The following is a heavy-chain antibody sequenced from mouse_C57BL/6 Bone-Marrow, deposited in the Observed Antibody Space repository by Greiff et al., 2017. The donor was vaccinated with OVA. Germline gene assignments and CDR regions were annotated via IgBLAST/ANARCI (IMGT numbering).Heavy chain of an antibody. J-gene: IGHJ4*01. CDR1: GFTFSDYY. D-gene: IGHD1-1*01. CDR2: INYDGSST. CDR3: GRGVLYGRAMDY. Sequence: EVKLVESEGGLVQPGSSMKLSCTASGFTFSDYYMAWVRQVPEKGLEWVANINYDGSSTYYLDSLKSRFIISRDNAKNILYLQMSSLKSEDTATYYCGRGVLYGRAMDYWGQGTSVTVSS. V-gene: IGHV5-16*01.